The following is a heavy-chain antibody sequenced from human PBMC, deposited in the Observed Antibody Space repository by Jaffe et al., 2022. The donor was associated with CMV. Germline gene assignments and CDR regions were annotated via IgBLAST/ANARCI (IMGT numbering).Heavy chain of an antibody. J-gene: IGHJ4*02. V-gene: IGHV3-23*04. CDR3: AKDHVPVTRPGVAFDY. Sequence: EVQLVESGGGLVQPGGSLRLSCAASGFTFSSYAMSWVRQAPGKGLEWVSAISGSGGSTYYADSVKGRFTISRDNSKNTLYLQMNSLRAEDTAVYYCAKDHVPVTRPGVAFDYWGQGTLVTVSS. CDR2: ISGSGGST. CDR1: GFTFSSYA. D-gene: IGHD4-17*01.